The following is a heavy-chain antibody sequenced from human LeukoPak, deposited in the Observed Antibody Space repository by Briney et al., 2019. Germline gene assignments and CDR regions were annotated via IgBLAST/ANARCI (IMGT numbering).Heavy chain of an antibody. Sequence: ASVKVSCKASGYTFAGYYMHWVRQAPGQGLEWMGWINPNSGGTNYAQKLQGRVTMTTDTSTSTAYMELRSLRSDDTAVYYCARVSSVGYSSSWYYFDYWGQGTLVTVSS. D-gene: IGHD6-13*01. CDR2: INPNSGGT. V-gene: IGHV1-2*02. CDR1: GYTFAGYY. J-gene: IGHJ4*02. CDR3: ARVSSVGYSSSWYYFDY.